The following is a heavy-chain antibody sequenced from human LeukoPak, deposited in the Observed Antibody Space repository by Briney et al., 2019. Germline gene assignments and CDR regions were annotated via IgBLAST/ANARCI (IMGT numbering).Heavy chain of an antibody. J-gene: IGHJ4*02. CDR2: IFAAGTNK. D-gene: IGHD3-10*02. V-gene: IGHV3-30*02. CDR1: GFTFSNYG. CDR3: ARNVDNWNYVDY. Sequence: PGGSLRLSCAASGFTFSNYGMHWVRLAPGKGLEWVAFIFAAGTNKYYADSVKGRFIISRDNSKNTLSLQMDSLRAEDTAVYYCARNVDNWNYVDYWGQGTLVTVSS.